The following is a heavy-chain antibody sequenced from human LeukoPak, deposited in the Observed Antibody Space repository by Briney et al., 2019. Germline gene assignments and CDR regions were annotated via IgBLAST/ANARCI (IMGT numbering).Heavy chain of an antibody. Sequence: ASVKVSCKASGYTFTGYYMHWVRQAPGQRLEWMGWINPNSGGTNYAQKFQGRVTMTRDTSISTAYMELSRLRSDDTAVYYCARRGRMVTTRDSYWYFDLWGRGTLVTVSS. CDR3: ARRGRMVTTRDSYWYFDL. D-gene: IGHD4-17*01. J-gene: IGHJ2*01. V-gene: IGHV1-2*02. CDR2: INPNSGGT. CDR1: GYTFTGYY.